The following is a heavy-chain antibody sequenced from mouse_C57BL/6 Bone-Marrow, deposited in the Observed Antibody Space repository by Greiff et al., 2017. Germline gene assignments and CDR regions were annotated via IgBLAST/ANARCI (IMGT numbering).Heavy chain of an antibody. CDR3: TYYYGSSWFAY. D-gene: IGHD1-1*01. V-gene: IGHV1-15*01. CDR1: GYTFTDYE. J-gene: IGHJ3*01. Sequence: VQLQQSGAELVRPGASVTLSCKASGYTFTDYEMHWVKQTPVHGLEWIGAIDPETGGTAYNQKFKGKAILTADTSSSTAYMELRSLTSEDSAVYYCTYYYGSSWFAYWGQGTLVTVAA. CDR2: IDPETGGT.